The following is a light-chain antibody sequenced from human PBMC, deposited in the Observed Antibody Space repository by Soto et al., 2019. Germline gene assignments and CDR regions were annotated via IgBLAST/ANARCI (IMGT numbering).Light chain of an antibody. CDR1: KNDIGVYDF. J-gene: IGLJ1*01. CDR3: KSYASSNTYV. Sequence: QSALAQPPSASGSPGQSVTISCTGTKNDIGVYDFVSWYQHHPGKAPKLIIYEVVQRPSGVPDRFSGSKSGNTASLTVSGLHAEDDADYFCKSYASSNTYVFGTGTKVTVL. CDR2: EVV. V-gene: IGLV2-8*01.